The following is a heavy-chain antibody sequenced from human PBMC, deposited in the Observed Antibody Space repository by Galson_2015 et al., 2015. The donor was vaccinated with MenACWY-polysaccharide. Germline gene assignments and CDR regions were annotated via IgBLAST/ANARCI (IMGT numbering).Heavy chain of an antibody. CDR3: ARIPHSVAVADTQDDY. J-gene: IGHJ4*02. D-gene: IGHD6-19*01. V-gene: IGHV2-26*01. CDR1: GFSLCNARMG. CDR2: IFSPGET. Sequence: PARVKPTQPLKLPCTASGFSLCNARMGVSWIRQPPGKAPEGLARIFSPGETYYSASLKSRLTISKDTSKSQVVLTMTNMDPVDTATYYCARIPHSVAVADTQDDYWGQGTLVTVSS.